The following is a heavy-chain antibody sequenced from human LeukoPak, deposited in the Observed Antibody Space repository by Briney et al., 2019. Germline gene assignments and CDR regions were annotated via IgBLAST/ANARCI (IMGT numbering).Heavy chain of an antibody. D-gene: IGHD2/OR15-2a*01. J-gene: IGHJ6*02. CDR1: GFTFSSYA. Sequence: RTGGSLRLSCAASGFTFSSYAMHWVRQAPGKGLEWVAVISYDGSNKYYADSVKGRFTISRDNSKNTLQMNGLRAEDTAIYYCARSAVLRRNYGMDVWGQGTTVTVS. CDR3: ARSAVLRRNYGMDV. V-gene: IGHV3-30-3*01. CDR2: ISYDGSNK.